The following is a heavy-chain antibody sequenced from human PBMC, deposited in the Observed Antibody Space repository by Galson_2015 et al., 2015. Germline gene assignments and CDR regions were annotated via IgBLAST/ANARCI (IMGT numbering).Heavy chain of an antibody. V-gene: IGHV3-48*02. CDR1: GFTFSSYS. J-gene: IGHJ5*02. CDR3: ERGKEWFDP. CDR2: ISSSSSAI. Sequence: SLRLSCAASGFTFSSYSMNWVRQAPGKGLEWVSYISSSSSAIYYADSVKGRCTISRDNAKILLYLQMNSLRDEYKAVYYCERGKEWFDPWGQGTLVTVSS.